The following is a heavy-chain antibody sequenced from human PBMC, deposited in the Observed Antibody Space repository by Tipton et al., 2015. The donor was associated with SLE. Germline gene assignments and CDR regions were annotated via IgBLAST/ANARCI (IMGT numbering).Heavy chain of an antibody. CDR1: DDSIRDYY. D-gene: IGHD4-17*01. J-gene: IGHJ4*02. V-gene: IGHV4-59*08. CDR3: ARQLGYGDPFAFDY. CDR2: VSYSGST. Sequence: TLSLTCSVSDDSIRDYYFSWIRQPPGKELEWIGYVSYSGSTVYNPSLESRVTMSLDTSKNPLSLNLKSLTAADTAIYYCARQLGYGDPFAFDYWGQGTLVTVSS.